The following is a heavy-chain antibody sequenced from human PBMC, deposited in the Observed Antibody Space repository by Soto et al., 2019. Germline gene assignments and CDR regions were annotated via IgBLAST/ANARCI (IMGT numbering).Heavy chain of an antibody. CDR1: GGPITSGAYY. J-gene: IGHJ2*01. CDR3: ARQMYSFGELYWFFDL. CDR2: MHYTGGT. D-gene: IGHD3-10*01. Sequence: QLRLQESGPGLVKPSETLSLTCSVSGGPITSGAYYLAWIRQPPGKALEWIGSMHYTGGTYYNPSLKSRVTISVDTSDNHFSLNLISVTAADTALYYCARQMYSFGELYWFFDLWGRGTLVTVSS. V-gene: IGHV4-39*01.